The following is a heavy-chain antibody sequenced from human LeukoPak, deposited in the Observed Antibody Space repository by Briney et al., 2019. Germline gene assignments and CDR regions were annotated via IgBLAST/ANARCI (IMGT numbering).Heavy chain of an antibody. CDR2: IKQDGSEK. CDR1: GFTFSSYW. J-gene: IGHJ5*02. V-gene: IGHV3-7*01. Sequence: GGSVRLSCAASGFTFSSYWMSWVRQAPGKGLEWVANIKQDGSEKYYVDSVKGRFTISRDNAKNSLYLQMDILRAEDTAVYYCAKGYYGSGTYGWFDPWGQGTLVTVSS. CDR3: AKGYYGSGTYGWFDP. D-gene: IGHD3-10*01.